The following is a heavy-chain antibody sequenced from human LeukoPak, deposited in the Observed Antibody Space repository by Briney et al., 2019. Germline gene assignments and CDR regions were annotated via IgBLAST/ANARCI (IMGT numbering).Heavy chain of an antibody. D-gene: IGHD1-7*01. J-gene: IGHJ4*02. CDR3: ARKAQYNGHYPLTN. CDR2: TSDRGDYT. CDR1: GFTFTSYS. V-gene: IGHV3-23*01. Sequence: PGGSLRLSCAASGFTFTSYSMSWVRQAPGKGLEWVSGTSDRGDYTYYADSVKGRFTISRDSSKNTLFLQMNSLRVEDTALYFCARKAQYNGHYPLTNWGQGTRVTV.